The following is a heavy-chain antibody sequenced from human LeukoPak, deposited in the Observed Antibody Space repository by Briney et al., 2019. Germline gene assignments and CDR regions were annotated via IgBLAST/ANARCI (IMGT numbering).Heavy chain of an antibody. D-gene: IGHD1-20*01. Sequence: SVKVSCKASGGTFSSYAISWVRQAPGQGLEWMGGIIPIFGTANYAQKFQGRVTITADESTSTACMELSSLRSEDTAVYYCATTRGYDYYFDYWGQGTLVTVSS. CDR3: ATTRGYDYYFDY. CDR1: GGTFSSYA. J-gene: IGHJ4*02. CDR2: IIPIFGTA. V-gene: IGHV1-69*13.